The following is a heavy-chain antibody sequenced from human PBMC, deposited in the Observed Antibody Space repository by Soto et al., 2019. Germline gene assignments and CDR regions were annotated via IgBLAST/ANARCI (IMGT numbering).Heavy chain of an antibody. CDR2: INPNSGGT. V-gene: IGHV1-2*02. CDR3: ARGDRPKSITVIVVAPLPHV. D-gene: IGHD3-22*01. CDR1: GYTFTGYY. Sequence: ASVKVSCKASGYTFTGYYMHWVRQAPGQGLEWMGWINPNSGGTNYAQKFQGRVTMTRDTSISTAYMELSRLRSDDTAVYYCARGDRPKSITVIVVAPLPHVWGQGTMVTVSS. J-gene: IGHJ3*01.